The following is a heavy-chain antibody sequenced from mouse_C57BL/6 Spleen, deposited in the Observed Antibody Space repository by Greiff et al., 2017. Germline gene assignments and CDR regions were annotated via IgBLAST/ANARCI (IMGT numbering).Heavy chain of an antibody. CDR3: TTSVFDY. CDR2: IDPEDGDT. V-gene: IGHV14-1*01. Sequence: EVQLKESGAELVRPGASVKLSCTAPGFNIKDYYMHWVKQRPEQGLEWIGRIDPEDGDTEYAPKFQGKATVTADTSSNTAYLQLSSLTSEDTAVYYCTTSVFDYWGKGTTLTVSS. CDR1: GFNIKDYY. J-gene: IGHJ2*01.